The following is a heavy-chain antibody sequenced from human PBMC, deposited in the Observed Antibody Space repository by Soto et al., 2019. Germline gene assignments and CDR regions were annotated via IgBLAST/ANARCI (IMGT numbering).Heavy chain of an antibody. J-gene: IGHJ5*02. V-gene: IGHV1-69*13. CDR1: GGTFSSYA. D-gene: IGHD3-10*01. CDR3: ARDLSVRGVITHNSLDP. CDR2: IIPIFGTA. Sequence: SVKVSCKASGGTFSSYAISWVRQAPGQGLEWMGGIIPIFGTANYAQKFQGRVTITADESTSTAYMELSSLRSEDTAVYYCARDLSVRGVITHNSLDPWGQGTMVTVYS.